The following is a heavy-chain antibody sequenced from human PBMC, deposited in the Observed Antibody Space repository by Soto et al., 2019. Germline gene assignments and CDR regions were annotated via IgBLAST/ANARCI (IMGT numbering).Heavy chain of an antibody. D-gene: IGHD3-16*02. J-gene: IGHJ3*02. CDR3: ASMYYDYVWGSYRYAFDI. CDR2: IYYSGST. Sequence: QVQLQESDPGLVKPSQTLSLTCTVSGGSISSGDYYWSWIRQPPGKGLEWIGYIYYSGSTYYNPSLKSRVTISVDTSKNQFSLKLSSVTAADTAVYYCASMYYDYVWGSYRYAFDIWGQGTMVTVSS. CDR1: GGSISSGDYY. V-gene: IGHV4-30-4*01.